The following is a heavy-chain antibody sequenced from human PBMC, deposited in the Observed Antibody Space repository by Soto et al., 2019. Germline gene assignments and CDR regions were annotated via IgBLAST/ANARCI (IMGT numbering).Heavy chain of an antibody. J-gene: IGHJ4*02. CDR2: MYHSGST. CDR1: GGSISSGGYS. CDR3: ARARGTYFFDY. V-gene: IGHV4-30-2*01. Sequence: PSETLSLTCAVSGGSISSGGYSWSWIRQPPGKGLEWIGYMYHSGSTYYNPSLKSRVTISIDRSKNQFSLKLSSVTAADTAIYYCARARGTYFFDYWGPGTLVTVSS. D-gene: IGHD1-26*01.